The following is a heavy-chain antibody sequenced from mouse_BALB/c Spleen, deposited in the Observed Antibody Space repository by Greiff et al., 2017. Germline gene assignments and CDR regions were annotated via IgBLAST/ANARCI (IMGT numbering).Heavy chain of an antibody. Sequence: QVQLQQSGAELVKPGASVKLSCKASGYTFTSYYMYWVKQRPGQGLEWIGEINPSNGGTNFNEKFKSKATLTVDKSSSTAYMQLSSLTSEDSAVYYCTRSWYYEGFAYWGQGTLVTVSA. D-gene: IGHD1-1*01. J-gene: IGHJ3*01. CDR2: INPSNGGT. CDR3: TRSWYYEGFAY. V-gene: IGHV1S81*02. CDR1: GYTFTSYY.